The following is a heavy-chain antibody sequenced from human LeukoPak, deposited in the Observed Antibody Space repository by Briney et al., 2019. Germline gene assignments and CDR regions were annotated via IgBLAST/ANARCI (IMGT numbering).Heavy chain of an antibody. Sequence: GRSLRLSCAASGFTFDDYAMHWVRQAPGKGLEWVSGISWNSGSIGYADSVKGRFTISRDNAKNSLYLQMNSLRAEDTALYYCAKGRQYYYMDVWSKGTTVTVSS. CDR3: AKGRQYYYMDV. CDR1: GFTFDDYA. V-gene: IGHV3-9*01. J-gene: IGHJ6*03. CDR2: ISWNSGSI.